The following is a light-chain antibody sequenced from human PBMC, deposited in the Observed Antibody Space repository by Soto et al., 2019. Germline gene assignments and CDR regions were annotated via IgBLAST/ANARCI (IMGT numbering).Light chain of an antibody. CDR3: QQYNSWPLT. V-gene: IGKV3-15*01. J-gene: IGKJ4*01. CDR2: GAS. Sequence: EIVMTQSPATLSVSPGERATLSCRASQSIRSNLAWYQQIPGQPPRLLIYGASTRATSIPARFSGSGSGTEVALTVSSLQSEDFAIYYCQQYNSWPLTFGGGTKVEIK. CDR1: QSIRSN.